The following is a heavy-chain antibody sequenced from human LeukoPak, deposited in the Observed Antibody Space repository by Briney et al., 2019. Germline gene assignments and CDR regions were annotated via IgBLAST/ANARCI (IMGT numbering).Heavy chain of an antibody. V-gene: IGHV3-23*01. CDR1: GFTFSSYA. CDR3: ARGWGSGSYWFDY. J-gene: IGHJ4*02. CDR2: ISGSGAST. D-gene: IGHD3-10*01. Sequence: GGSLRLSCVASGFTFSSYALNWVRQTPGKGLEWVSTISGSGASTYYADSVRGRFTISRDNAKNSLHLQMNSLRAEDTAVYYCARGWGSGSYWFDYWGQGTLATVSS.